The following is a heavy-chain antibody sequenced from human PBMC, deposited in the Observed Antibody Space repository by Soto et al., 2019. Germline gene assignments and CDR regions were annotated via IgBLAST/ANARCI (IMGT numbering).Heavy chain of an antibody. V-gene: IGHV3-66*01. CDR1: GFTVSSNY. D-gene: IGHD3-10*01. Sequence: EVQLVESGGGLVQPGGSLRLSCAASGFTVSSNYMSWVRQAPGKGLEWVSVIYSGGSTYYEDSVKGRFTISRDNSKKALYLQMNSPRAEDTAVYYCVRAGSRGFFTMFAFDIWGQGTMVTVSS. CDR2: IYSGGST. CDR3: VRAGSRGFFTMFAFDI. J-gene: IGHJ3*02.